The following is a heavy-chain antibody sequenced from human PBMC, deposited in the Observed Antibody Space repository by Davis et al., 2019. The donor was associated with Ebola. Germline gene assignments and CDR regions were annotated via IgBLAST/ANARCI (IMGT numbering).Heavy chain of an antibody. D-gene: IGHD2-15*01. CDR3: ARETRYFSGDRCTHLYGMGV. V-gene: IGHV4-34*01. CDR2: INQNGLT. J-gene: IGHJ6*02. Sequence: MPSETLSLTCEVYGGSISGYYWNWIRQTPGKGLEWLGDINQNGLTNYNSSLKSRVTITVDPSKNQFSLRLTSVTDADTAVYHCARETRYFSGDRCTHLYGMGVWGQGTTVTVSS. CDR1: GGSISGYY.